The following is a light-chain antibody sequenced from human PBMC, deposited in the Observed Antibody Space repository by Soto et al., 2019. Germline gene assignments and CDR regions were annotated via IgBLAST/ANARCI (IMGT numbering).Light chain of an antibody. CDR2: DVT. CDR3: SSTAGNNNLV. J-gene: IGLJ3*02. Sequence: QSALTQPRSVSGSPGQSVTFSCIGTSSDIGTYNFVSWYQQYPGKAPKLMIYDVTKRPSGVPDRFSGSKSGNTASLTVSGLQAEDEAVYYCSSTAGNNNLVFGGGTKVTVL. CDR1: SSDIGTYNF. V-gene: IGLV2-11*01.